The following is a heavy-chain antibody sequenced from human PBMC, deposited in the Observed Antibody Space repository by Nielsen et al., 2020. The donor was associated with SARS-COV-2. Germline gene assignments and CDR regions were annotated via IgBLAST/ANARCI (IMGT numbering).Heavy chain of an antibody. V-gene: IGHV4-59*01. D-gene: IGHD3-3*01. J-gene: IGHJ3*02. CDR2: IYYSGST. CDR3: ARAPRGIYDFWSGSIDAFDI. CDR1: GGSISSYY. Sequence: SETLSLTCTVSGGSISSYYWSWIRQPPGKGLEWIGYIYYSGSTNYNPSLKSRVTISVDTSKNQFSLKLSPVTAADTAVYYCARAPRGIYDFWSGSIDAFDIWGQGTMVTVSS.